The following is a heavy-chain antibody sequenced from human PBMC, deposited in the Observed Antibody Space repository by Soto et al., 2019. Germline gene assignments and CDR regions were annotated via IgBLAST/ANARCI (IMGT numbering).Heavy chain of an antibody. Sequence: QVQLVESGGGVVQPGRSLRLSCAAPGFTFSSYGMHWVRQAPGKGLDWVAVIWYDGSNKYYADSVKGRFTISRDNSKNTLYLQMNSLRAEDTAVYYCARDYDSSGYPRYYFDYWGQGTLVTVSS. CDR3: ARDYDSSGYPRYYFDY. CDR1: GFTFSSYG. J-gene: IGHJ4*02. CDR2: IWYDGSNK. D-gene: IGHD3-22*01. V-gene: IGHV3-33*01.